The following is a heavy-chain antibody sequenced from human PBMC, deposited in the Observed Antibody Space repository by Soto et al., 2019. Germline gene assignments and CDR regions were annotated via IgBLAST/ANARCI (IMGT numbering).Heavy chain of an antibody. CDR2: ISHDGSDK. Sequence: QVQLVESGGGVVQPGRSLRLSCAASGFTFSNYAMHWVRQAPGKGLEWVAIISHDGSDKYYVDSVKSRFTISRDNSKNTLFLQLNSLMPDDTAVYYCAKVRTGQWLLYDAFDVWGQGTKVTVSS. D-gene: IGHD6-19*01. CDR3: AKVRTGQWLLYDAFDV. J-gene: IGHJ3*01. CDR1: GFTFSNYA. V-gene: IGHV3-30*18.